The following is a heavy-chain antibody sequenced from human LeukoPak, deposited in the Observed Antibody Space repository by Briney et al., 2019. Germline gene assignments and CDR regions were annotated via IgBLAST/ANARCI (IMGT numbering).Heavy chain of an antibody. CDR1: GGSISSYY. CDR2: IYTSGST. Sequence: SDTLSLTCTVSGGSISSYYWSWIRQPAGKGLEWIGRIYTSGSTNYNPSLKSRVTMSVDTSKNQFSLKLSSVTAADTAVYYCARAEGLTVDCSSTSCFPGVNYYYMDVWGKGTTVTVSS. V-gene: IGHV4-4*07. CDR3: ARAEGLTVDCSSTSCFPGVNYYYMDV. D-gene: IGHD2-2*01. J-gene: IGHJ6*03.